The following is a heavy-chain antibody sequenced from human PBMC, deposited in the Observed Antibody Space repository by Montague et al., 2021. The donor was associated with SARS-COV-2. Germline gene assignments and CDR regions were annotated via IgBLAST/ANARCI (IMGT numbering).Heavy chain of an antibody. CDR3: ARGRGIQLWFSYYYYMDV. V-gene: IGHV4-59*11. CDR1: GAFITSHY. CDR2: VFSGGNS. Sequence: SETLSLTCTVSGAFITSHYWSWIRQPPGKGLEWIGNVFSGGNSKYKPSLKSRVTLSVDTSKNQFSLKLSSVTAADTAVYYCARGRGIQLWFSYYYYMDVWGKGTTVTVSS. D-gene: IGHD5-18*01. J-gene: IGHJ6*03.